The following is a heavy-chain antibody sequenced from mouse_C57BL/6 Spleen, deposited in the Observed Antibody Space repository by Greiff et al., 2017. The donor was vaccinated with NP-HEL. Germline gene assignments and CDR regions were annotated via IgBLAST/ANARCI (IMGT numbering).Heavy chain of an antibody. V-gene: IGHV5-4*03. CDR3: ARPPLRPHAMDY. CDR1: GFTFSSYA. J-gene: IGHJ4*01. D-gene: IGHD1-2*01. CDR2: ISDGGSYT. Sequence: EVKLMESGGGLVKPGGSLKLSCAASGFTFSSYAMSWVRQTPEKRLEWVATISDGGSYTYYPDNVKGRFTISRDNAKNNLYLQMSHLKSEDTAMYYCARPPLRPHAMDYWGQGTSVTVSS.